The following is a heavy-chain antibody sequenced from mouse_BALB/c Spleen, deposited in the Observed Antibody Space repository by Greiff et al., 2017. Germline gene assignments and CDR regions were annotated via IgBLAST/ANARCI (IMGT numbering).Heavy chain of an antibody. CDR3: AREKTN. V-gene: IGHV1-9*01. D-gene: IGHD3-2*01. J-gene: IGHJ2*01. CDR1: GYTFSRYW. CDR2: ILPGSGST. Sequence: QVQLQQSGAELMKPGASVKISCKATGYTFSRYWIEWVKQRPGHGLEWIGEILPGSGSTNYNEKFKGKATFTADTSSNTAYMQLSGLTSGDSAVYYLAREKTNWGRGTTLTVAS.